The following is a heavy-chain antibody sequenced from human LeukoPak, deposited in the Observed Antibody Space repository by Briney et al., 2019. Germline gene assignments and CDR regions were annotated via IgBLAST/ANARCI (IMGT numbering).Heavy chain of an antibody. V-gene: IGHV3-23*01. Sequence: GGSLRLSCAASGFTFSSYAMSWVRQAPGKGLEWVSAISGSDGSTYYADSVKGRFTISRDNSKNTLYLQMNSLRAEDTAVYYCAKDIYSSNSILDYWGQGTLVAVSS. CDR3: AKDIYSSNSILDY. J-gene: IGHJ4*02. CDR1: GFTFSSYA. CDR2: ISGSDGST. D-gene: IGHD6-13*01.